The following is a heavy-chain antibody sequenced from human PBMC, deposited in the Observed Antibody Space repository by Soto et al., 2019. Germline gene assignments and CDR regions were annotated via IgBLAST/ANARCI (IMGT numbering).Heavy chain of an antibody. D-gene: IGHD6-13*01. V-gene: IGHV3-23*01. Sequence: EVQLLESGGGLVQPGGSLRLSCAASGFAFNIYAMSWVRRAPGKGLEWISMIGASDDTYYADSVKGRFTICRDNSKNTLSLQLNSLRAEDTAVYYCARNRWMTAAGHEDFWGQGTLVTVSS. J-gene: IGHJ4*02. CDR3: ARNRWMTAAGHEDF. CDR1: GFAFNIYA. CDR2: IGASDDT.